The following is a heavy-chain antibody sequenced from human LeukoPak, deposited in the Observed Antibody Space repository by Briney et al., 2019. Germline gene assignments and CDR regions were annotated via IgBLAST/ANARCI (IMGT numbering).Heavy chain of an antibody. Sequence: PGGSLRLSCAASGFTFSNAWMSWVRQAPGKGLEWVAVISYDGGNKYYADSVKGRFTISRDNSKNTLYLQMNSLRAEDTAVYYCAREGGYSSSWWVASNWFDPWGQGTLVTVSS. CDR2: ISYDGGNK. J-gene: IGHJ5*02. CDR1: GFTFSNAW. D-gene: IGHD6-13*01. V-gene: IGHV3-30-3*01. CDR3: AREGGYSSSWWVASNWFDP.